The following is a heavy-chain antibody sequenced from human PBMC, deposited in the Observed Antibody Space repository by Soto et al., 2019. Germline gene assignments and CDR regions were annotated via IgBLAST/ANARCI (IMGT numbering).Heavy chain of an antibody. J-gene: IGHJ6*03. Sequence: QVQLVHSGAEVKKPGSSVKVSCKASGGTFSSYTISWVRQAPGQGLEWMGRIIPILGIANYAQKFQGRVTITADKSTSTAYMELSSLRSEDTAVYYCARGGRGYSSSAVQNYYYYYYMDVWGKGSTVTVSS. D-gene: IGHD6-6*01. CDR2: IIPILGIA. CDR3: ARGGRGYSSSAVQNYYYYYYMDV. V-gene: IGHV1-69*02. CDR1: GGTFSSYT.